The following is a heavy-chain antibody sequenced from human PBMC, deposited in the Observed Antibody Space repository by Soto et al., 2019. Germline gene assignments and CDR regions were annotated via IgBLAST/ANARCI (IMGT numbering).Heavy chain of an antibody. V-gene: IGHV5-10-1*01. CDR2: IDPSDSYT. CDR1: GYSFTSYW. D-gene: IGHD6-13*01. J-gene: IGHJ6*02. Sequence: PGESLKISCKGSGYSFTSYWISWVRQMPGKGLEWMGRIDPSDSYTNYSPSFQGHVTISADKSISTAYLQWSSLKASDTAMYYCASPIRQQEKKGRYYYYGMDVWGQGTTVTVSS. CDR3: ASPIRQQEKKGRYYYYGMDV.